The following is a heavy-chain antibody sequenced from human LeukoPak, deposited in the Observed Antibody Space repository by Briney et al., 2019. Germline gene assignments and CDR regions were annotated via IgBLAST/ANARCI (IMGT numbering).Heavy chain of an antibody. CDR2: INPSGGGT. Sequence: GASVKVSCKASGYIFTSYYIHWVRQAPGQGLEWVGIINPSGGGTSYAQKFQGRVTMTRDTSTSTVYMELSSLRSEDTAVCYCAMVTAALYFDYWGQGTLVTVSS. J-gene: IGHJ4*02. CDR1: GYIFTSYY. V-gene: IGHV1-46*01. CDR3: AMVTAALYFDY. D-gene: IGHD2-21*02.